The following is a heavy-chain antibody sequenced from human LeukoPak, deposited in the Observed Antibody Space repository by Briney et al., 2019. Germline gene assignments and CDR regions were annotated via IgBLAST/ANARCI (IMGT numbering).Heavy chain of an antibody. CDR3: ARFQLIEKNWFDP. J-gene: IGHJ5*02. Sequence: ASVKVSCKASGYTFISYCISWVRQAPGQGLEWMGWINPYNGNTKYPQNLQGRSTLTTDTSTNTAYMDLMRLRADDTPAYYCARFQLIEKNWFDPWGEGPLVSVSS. D-gene: IGHD2-2*01. CDR2: INPYNGNT. CDR1: GYTFISYC. V-gene: IGHV1-18*01.